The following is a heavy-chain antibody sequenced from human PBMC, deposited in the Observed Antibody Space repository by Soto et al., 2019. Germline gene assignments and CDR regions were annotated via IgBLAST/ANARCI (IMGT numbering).Heavy chain of an antibody. CDR3: STSTGNWNYGNF. CDR1: GFTFKKYA. CDR2: IGVSGDIT. Sequence: EVQLLESGGGLVQPGGSLRLSCEASGFTFKKYALSWVRQAPGKGLQWVSAIGVSGDITYYADSVKGRFTISRDNSKNTFYLQMNTLRGEDTAVYYCSTSTGNWNYGNFWGHGTLVTVSS. J-gene: IGHJ1*01. V-gene: IGHV3-23*01. D-gene: IGHD1-7*01.